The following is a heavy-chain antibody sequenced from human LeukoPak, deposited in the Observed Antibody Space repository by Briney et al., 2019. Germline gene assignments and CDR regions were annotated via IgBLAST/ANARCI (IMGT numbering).Heavy chain of an antibody. D-gene: IGHD3-16*01. CDR3: ANGKFGGPFDVVDV. J-gene: IGHJ3*01. CDR2: ISYEGSHK. Sequence: GGSLRLSCAASGFTFTNYDMHWVRQAPGKGLEWVAVISYEGSHKYYADSVKGRFTISRDNSKNTLYLQMNSLRPEDATVYYCANGKFGGPFDVVDVWGQGTMVTVSS. CDR1: GFTFTNYD. V-gene: IGHV3-30*18.